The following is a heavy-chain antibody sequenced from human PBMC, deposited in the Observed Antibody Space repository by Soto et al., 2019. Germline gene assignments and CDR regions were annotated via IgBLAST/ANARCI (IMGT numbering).Heavy chain of an antibody. J-gene: IGHJ3*02. V-gene: IGHV3-30*18. CDR1: GFTFSSYG. CDR3: AKDAPFRYGDAFDI. D-gene: IGHD1-1*01. CDR2: ISYDGSNK. Sequence: PGGSLRLSCAASGFTFSSYGMHWVRQAPGKGLEWVAVISYDGSNKYYADSVKGRFTISRDNSKNTLYLQMNSLRAEDTAVYYCAKDAPFRYGDAFDIWGHGTMVTVSS.